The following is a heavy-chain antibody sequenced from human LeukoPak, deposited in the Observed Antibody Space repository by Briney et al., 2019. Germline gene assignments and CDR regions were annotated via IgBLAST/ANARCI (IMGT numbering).Heavy chain of an antibody. CDR1: GFIVNSNY. CDR3: ASELTTVTPRTPAY. D-gene: IGHD4-17*01. Sequence: GGSLRLSCAASGFIVNSNYMNWVRQAPGKGLEWVSVLYSDDTTYYADSVKGRFTISRDNSKNTLYLQMNNLRAEDTAVYYCASELTTVTPRTPAYWGQGTLVTVSS. V-gene: IGHV3-53*01. J-gene: IGHJ4*02. CDR2: LYSDDTT.